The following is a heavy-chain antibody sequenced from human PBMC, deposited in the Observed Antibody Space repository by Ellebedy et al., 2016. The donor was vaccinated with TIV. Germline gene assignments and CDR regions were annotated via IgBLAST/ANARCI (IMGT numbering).Heavy chain of an antibody. CDR3: ARVVWQQPVSYAFDI. J-gene: IGHJ3*02. V-gene: IGHV4-59*01. Sequence: MPGGSLRLSCTVSSGSISSYYWSWIRQPPGKGLEWIGYISYSGSTNYNPSLKSRVTISVDTSKNQFSLKLNSVTAADTAVYYCARVVWQQPVSYAFDIWGQGTMVTVSS. CDR1: SGSISSYY. D-gene: IGHD6-13*01. CDR2: ISYSGST.